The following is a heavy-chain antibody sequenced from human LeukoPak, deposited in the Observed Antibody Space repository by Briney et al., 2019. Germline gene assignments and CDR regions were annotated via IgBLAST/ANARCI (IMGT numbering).Heavy chain of an antibody. CDR3: ARGYSSGWYYFDY. Sequence: SETLSLTCTVSGGSISSYYWSWIRQPPGRGLEWIGYIYYSGSTNYNPSLKSRVTISVDTSKNQFSLKLSSVTAADTAVYYCARGYSSGWYYFDYWGQGTLVTVSS. CDR2: IYYSGST. V-gene: IGHV4-59*01. CDR1: GGSISSYY. J-gene: IGHJ4*02. D-gene: IGHD6-19*01.